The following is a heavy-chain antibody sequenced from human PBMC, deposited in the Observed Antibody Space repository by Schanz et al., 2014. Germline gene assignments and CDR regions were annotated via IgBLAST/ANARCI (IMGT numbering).Heavy chain of an antibody. V-gene: IGHV3-48*01. D-gene: IGHD3-10*01. CDR3: ARIGGSVFDY. J-gene: IGHJ4*02. CDR1: GITFSSHS. Sequence: EVHLVESGGGLVQPGGSLRLSCAASGITFSSHSFNWVRQAPGKGLEWISYITYNGGTIYYADSVKGRFTISRDNAKNSLYLEMNSLRAEDTALYYCARIGGSVFDYWAQGTLVTGSS. CDR2: ITYNGGTI.